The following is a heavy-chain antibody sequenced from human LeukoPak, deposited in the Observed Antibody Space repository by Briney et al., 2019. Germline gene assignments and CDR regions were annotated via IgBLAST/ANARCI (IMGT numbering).Heavy chain of an antibody. J-gene: IGHJ4*02. CDR2: IYPGDSDT. CDR3: ARHHSGSVVIPPLDY. D-gene: IGHD2-21*01. V-gene: IGHV5-51*01. CDR1: GYSFTSYW. Sequence: GESLKISCKGSGYSFTSYWIGWVRQMPGKGLQWMGIIYPGDSDTRYSPSFQGQVTISADKSISTAYLQWSSLKASDTAMYYCARHHSGSVVIPPLDYWGQGTLVTVSS.